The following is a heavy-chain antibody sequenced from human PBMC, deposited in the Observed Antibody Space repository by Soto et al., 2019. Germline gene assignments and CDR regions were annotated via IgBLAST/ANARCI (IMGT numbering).Heavy chain of an antibody. CDR2: IYYSGST. V-gene: IGHV4-31*03. J-gene: IGHJ4*02. CDR1: GGSISSGGYY. Sequence: SETLSLTCTVSGGSISSGGYYWSGIRQQPGKGLEWIGYIYYSGSTYYNPSLKRRVAMSVDTSRNQFSLKLTSVTAADTDVYFCARLVYDTRLNYMYFDFWGPGTLVTVSS. CDR3: ARLVYDTRLNYMYFDF. D-gene: IGHD3-22*01.